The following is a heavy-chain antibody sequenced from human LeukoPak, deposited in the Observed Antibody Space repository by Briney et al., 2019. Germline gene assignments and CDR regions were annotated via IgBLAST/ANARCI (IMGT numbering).Heavy chain of an antibody. Sequence: SETLSLTCAVYGGSFGGYYWSWIRQPPGKGLEWIGEINHSGSTNYNPSLKSRVTISVDTSKNQFSLKLSSVTAADTAVYYCARMGQQLVPDYWGQGTLVTVSS. CDR3: ARMGQQLVPDY. CDR1: GGSFGGYY. J-gene: IGHJ4*02. CDR2: INHSGST. D-gene: IGHD6-13*01. V-gene: IGHV4-34*01.